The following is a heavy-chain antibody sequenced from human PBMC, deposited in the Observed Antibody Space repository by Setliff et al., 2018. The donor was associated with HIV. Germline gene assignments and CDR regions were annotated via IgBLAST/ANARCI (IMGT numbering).Heavy chain of an antibody. D-gene: IGHD2-2*01. CDR1: GQSFTNYD. V-gene: IGHV1-2*02. CDR2: INPTSGDT. Sequence: RASVKVSCKPSGQSFTNYDIHWLRRASGRGLEWMGWINPTSGDTNYAQKFQDRVTMTRDTSINTAYMELSRLRSDDTAMYYCATSIIGYCTSMICSGGGPMDYWGQGTLVTVSS. CDR3: ATSIIGYCTSMICSGGGPMDY. J-gene: IGHJ4*02.